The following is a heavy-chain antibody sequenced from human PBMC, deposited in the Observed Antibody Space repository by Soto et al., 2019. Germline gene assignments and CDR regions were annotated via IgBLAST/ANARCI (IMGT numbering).Heavy chain of an antibody. V-gene: IGHV1-69*08. CDR3: ARPDFGDYWYFDL. D-gene: IGHD4-17*01. CDR2: IIPALGTA. J-gene: IGHJ2*01. Sequence: QDQLVQSGAEVKKHGSSVKVSCKASGGTFSSHTFSWVRQAPGQGLEWMGRIIPALGTATYAQKFQGRVTIPACESATTVYMELNSLRSEDTAVYYCARPDFGDYWYFDLWGRGTLVTVSS. CDR1: GGTFSSHT.